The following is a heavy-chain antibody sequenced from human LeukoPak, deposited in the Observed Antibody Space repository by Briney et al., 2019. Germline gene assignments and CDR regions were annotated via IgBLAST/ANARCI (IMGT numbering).Heavy chain of an antibody. J-gene: IGHJ4*02. D-gene: IGHD3-3*01. CDR3: ARGYYDFWSGSDPNFDY. CDR2: INPNSGGT. V-gene: IGHV1-2*02. CDR1: GYTFTGYY. Sequence: ASVKVSCKASGYTFTGYYMHWVRQAPGQRLEWMGWINPNSGGTNYAQKFQGRVTMTRDTSISTAYMELSRLRSDDTAVYYCARGYYDFWSGSDPNFDYWGQGTLVTVSS.